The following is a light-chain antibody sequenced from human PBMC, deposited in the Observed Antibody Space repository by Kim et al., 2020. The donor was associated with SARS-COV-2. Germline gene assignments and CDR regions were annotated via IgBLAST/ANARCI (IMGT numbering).Light chain of an antibody. Sequence: DIQMTQSPSSVSASVGDRVTITCRASQDISSWLGWYQQKPGKAPKVLIYEASNLQSGVPSRFSGSGSGTDFTLTINSLQPEDFATYYSQQTHSFPLTFGGGTKIGIK. V-gene: IGKV1D-12*01. CDR3: QQTHSFPLT. CDR2: EAS. J-gene: IGKJ4*01. CDR1: QDISSW.